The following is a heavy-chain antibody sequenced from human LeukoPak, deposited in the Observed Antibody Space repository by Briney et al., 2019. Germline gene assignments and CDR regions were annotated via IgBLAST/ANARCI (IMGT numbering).Heavy chain of an antibody. CDR3: ARGYYYGSGSYLEVIH. V-gene: IGHV3-30*04. J-gene: IGHJ4*02. Sequence: PGQSLRLSRAADGFTLSSYAIHWVRQAPGRGMEWVAAISYDGSNKNYADSVKGRFTISRDNSKNTLYLQMNSLRAEDTAVYYCARGYYYGSGSYLEVIHWGQGTLVTVST. CDR1: GFTLSSYA. CDR2: ISYDGSNK. D-gene: IGHD3-10*01.